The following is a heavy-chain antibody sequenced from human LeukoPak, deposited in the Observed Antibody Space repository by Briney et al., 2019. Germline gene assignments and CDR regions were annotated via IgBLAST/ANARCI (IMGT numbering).Heavy chain of an antibody. Sequence: GGSLRLSCVASGFTFSNYWMSWVRQAPGKGLEWVANIKQDGSEKYYVDSVKGRFTISRDNAKNSLYLQMNSLRAEDTAVYYCARETSSGSTLDYYYYYYMDVWGKGTTVTVSS. CDR1: GFTFSNYW. CDR2: IKQDGSEK. V-gene: IGHV3-7*01. D-gene: IGHD1-26*01. CDR3: ARETSSGSTLDYYYYYYMDV. J-gene: IGHJ6*03.